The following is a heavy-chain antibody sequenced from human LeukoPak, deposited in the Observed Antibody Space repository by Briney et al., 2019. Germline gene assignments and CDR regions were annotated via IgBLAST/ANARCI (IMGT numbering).Heavy chain of an antibody. J-gene: IGHJ3*02. Sequence: GGSLRLSCAASGFTFSGYRVNWVRQAPGKGLEWVSSTSVSNSYIYYTDSVRGRFTISRDNARNSLYLRMDSLRAEDTAVYYCARDRSTVVSNAFDIWGQGTMGTVSS. CDR1: GFTFSGYR. V-gene: IGHV3-21*01. CDR3: ARDRSTVVSNAFDI. D-gene: IGHD4-23*01. CDR2: TSVSNSYI.